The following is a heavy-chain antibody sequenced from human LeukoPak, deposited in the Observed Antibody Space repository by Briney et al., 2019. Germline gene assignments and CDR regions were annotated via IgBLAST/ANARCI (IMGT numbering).Heavy chain of an antibody. CDR3: ARHGDIVATPDY. V-gene: IGHV4-59*08. CDR1: GGSISSYY. CDR2: IYYSGST. J-gene: IGHJ4*02. D-gene: IGHD5-12*01. Sequence: PETLSLTCTVSGGSISSYYWSWIRQPPGKGLEWIGYIYYSGSTNYNPSLKSRVTISVDTSKNQFSLKLSSVTAADTAVYYCARHGDIVATPDYWGQGTLVTVSS.